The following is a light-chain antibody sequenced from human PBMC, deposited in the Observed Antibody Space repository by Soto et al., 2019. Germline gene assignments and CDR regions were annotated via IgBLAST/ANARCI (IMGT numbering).Light chain of an antibody. Sequence: DIQMIQSPSSLSASVGDRVTITCRASQSISSYLNWYQQKPGKAPKLLIYAASSLQSGVPSRFSGSGSGTDFTLTISSLQPEDFATYYCQQSDSTPPLTFGGGTKVEIK. V-gene: IGKV1-39*01. CDR3: QQSDSTPPLT. J-gene: IGKJ4*01. CDR1: QSISSY. CDR2: AAS.